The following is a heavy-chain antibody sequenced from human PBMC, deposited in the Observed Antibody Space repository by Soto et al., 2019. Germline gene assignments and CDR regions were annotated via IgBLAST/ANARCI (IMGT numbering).Heavy chain of an antibody. CDR2: IFPRDSDT. Sequence: VESLKISCKGSGYNYDTYWISCFLQMPGKGLEWMGIIFPRDSDTRYRPSFQGQVTISADRSTTTAYLQWYSLKASDTAMYYCARSYYDSSGYYYDMDYWGQGTLVTVSS. D-gene: IGHD3-22*01. CDR1: GYNYDTYW. V-gene: IGHV5-51*01. CDR3: ARSYYDSSGYYYDMDY. J-gene: IGHJ4*02.